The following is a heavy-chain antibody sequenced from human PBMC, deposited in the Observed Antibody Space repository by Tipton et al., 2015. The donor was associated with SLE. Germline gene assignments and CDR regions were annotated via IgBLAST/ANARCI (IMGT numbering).Heavy chain of an antibody. D-gene: IGHD1-26*01. J-gene: IGHJ3*02. V-gene: IGHV3-49*03. CDR3: SRVSRAPDVDDAFDI. Sequence: RSLRLSCTASGFTFGDYAMSWFRQAPGKGLEWVGFIRSKAYGGTTEYAASVKGRFTISRDDSKSIAYLQMNSLKTEDTAVYYCSRVSRAPDVDDAFDIWGQGTMVTVSS. CDR1: GFTFGDYA. CDR2: IRSKAYGGTT.